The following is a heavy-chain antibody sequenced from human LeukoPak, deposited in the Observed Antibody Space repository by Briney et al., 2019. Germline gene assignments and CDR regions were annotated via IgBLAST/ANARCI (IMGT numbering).Heavy chain of an antibody. CDR3: ARGLSDYDILTGYYMWFDY. D-gene: IGHD3-9*01. J-gene: IGHJ4*02. CDR1: GGSISSYY. Sequence: SSETLSLTCTVSGGSISSYYWSWIRQPAGKGLEWIGRIYTSGSTNYNPSLKSRVTMSVDTSKNQFSLKLSSVTAADTAVYYCARGLSDYDILTGYYMWFDYWGQGTLVTVSS. V-gene: IGHV4-4*07. CDR2: IYTSGST.